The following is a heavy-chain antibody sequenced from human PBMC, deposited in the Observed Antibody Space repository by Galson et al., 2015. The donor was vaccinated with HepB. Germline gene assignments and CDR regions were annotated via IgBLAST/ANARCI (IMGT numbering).Heavy chain of an antibody. J-gene: IGHJ5*02. CDR3: AKDYGITNYYSTTGGASTWTYNWFGL. Sequence: LRLSCAASGFTFNTYAMAWVRQAPGKGLEGVSVISGGGGRTYHADSVKGRFTISRDNSKNTLFLQMNSLRAEDTAIYYCAKDYGITNYYSTTGGASTWTYNWFGLWGQGTRVTVSS. CDR1: GFTFNTYA. CDR2: ISGGGGRT. V-gene: IGHV3-23*01. D-gene: IGHD2-8*02.